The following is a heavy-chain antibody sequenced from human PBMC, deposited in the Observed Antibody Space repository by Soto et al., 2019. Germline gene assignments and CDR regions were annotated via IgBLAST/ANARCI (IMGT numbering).Heavy chain of an antibody. J-gene: IGHJ6*02. Sequence: GASVKVSCKVSGYTLTELSMHWVRRAPGKGLEWMGGFDPEDGETIYAQKFQGRVTTTEDTSTDTAYMELSSLRSEDTAVYYCATCKAARYYYGMDVWGQGTTVTVSS. CDR3: ATCKAARYYYGMDV. CDR1: GYTLTELS. CDR2: FDPEDGET. V-gene: IGHV1-24*01. D-gene: IGHD6-6*01.